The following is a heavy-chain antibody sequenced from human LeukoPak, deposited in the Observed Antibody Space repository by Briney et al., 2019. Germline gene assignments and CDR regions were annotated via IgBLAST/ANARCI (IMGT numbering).Heavy chain of an antibody. D-gene: IGHD3-10*01. CDR1: GFTFSSYG. J-gene: IGHJ4*02. V-gene: IGHV3-30*02. CDR2: IRYDGSNK. Sequence: PGGSLRLSCAASGFTFSSYGMHWVRQAPGKGLEWVAFIRYDGSNKYYADSVKGRFTISRDNSKNTLYLQMNSLRAEDTAVYYCAKVFGFGELFTFYCFDYWGQGTLVTVSS. CDR3: AKVFGFGELFTFYCFDY.